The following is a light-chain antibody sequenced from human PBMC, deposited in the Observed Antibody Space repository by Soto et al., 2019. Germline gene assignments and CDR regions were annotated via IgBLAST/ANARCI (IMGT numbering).Light chain of an antibody. Sequence: EIVMTQSPATLSVSPGERATLSCRASQSVSSNLAWYQQKPGQAPRLLIYGASTRATVIPARFSGSGSGTEFTLTISSLQSKDFAVYYCQQYNDWPRTFGQGTKVEIK. CDR2: GAS. CDR3: QQYNDWPRT. V-gene: IGKV3-15*01. CDR1: QSVSSN. J-gene: IGKJ1*01.